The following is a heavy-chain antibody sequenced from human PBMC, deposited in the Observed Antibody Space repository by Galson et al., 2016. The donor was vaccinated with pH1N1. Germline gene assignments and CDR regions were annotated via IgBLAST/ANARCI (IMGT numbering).Heavy chain of an antibody. CDR1: GFAFSSYE. V-gene: IGHV3-48*03. J-gene: IGHJ4*02. Sequence: SLRLSCAASGFAFSSYEMNWVRQAPGKGLEWVSHISRSGSTIHYADSVKGRFTVSRDNAKNSLYLQMNSLRAEDTAVYYCARLVEQQWLVILPFGYWGQGILVTVSS. CDR2: ISRSGSTI. CDR3: ARLVEQQWLVILPFGY. D-gene: IGHD6-19*01.